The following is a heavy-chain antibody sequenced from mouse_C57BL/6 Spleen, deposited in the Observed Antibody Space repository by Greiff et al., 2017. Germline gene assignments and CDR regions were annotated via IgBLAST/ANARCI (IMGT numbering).Heavy chain of an antibody. V-gene: IGHV10-1*01. CDR2: IRSKSNNYAT. J-gene: IGHJ1*03. CDR3: VRQLPRGYFDV. Sequence: EVKLVESGGGLVQPKGSLKLSCAASGFSFNTYAMNWVRQAPGKGLEWVARIRSKSNNYATYYADSVKDRFTISRDDSESMLYLQMNNLKTEDTAMYYCVRQLPRGYFDVWGTGTTVTVSS. CDR1: GFSFNTYA.